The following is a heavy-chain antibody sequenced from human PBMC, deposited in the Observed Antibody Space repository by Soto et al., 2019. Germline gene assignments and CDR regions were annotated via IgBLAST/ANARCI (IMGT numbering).Heavy chain of an antibody. CDR3: ARGFRVFGVVPLDYYYYMDV. D-gene: IGHD3-3*01. CDR2: IYHSGST. J-gene: IGHJ6*03. V-gene: IGHV4-30-2*01. Sequence: SETLSLTCAVSGGSISSGGYSWSWIRQPPGKGLEWIGYIYHSGSTYYNPSLKSRVTISVDRSKNQFSLKLSSVTAADTAVYYCARGFRVFGVVPLDYYYYMDVWGKGTTVTVSS. CDR1: GGSISSGGYS.